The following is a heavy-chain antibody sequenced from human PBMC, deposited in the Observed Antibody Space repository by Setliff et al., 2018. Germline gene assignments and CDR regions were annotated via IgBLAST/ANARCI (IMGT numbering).Heavy chain of an antibody. Sequence: WASVKVSCKASGYTFTDYGVNWVRQAPGQGLEWMGRIIPVFGTAKYVQKFQGRVTVTKDASTSTAYLDLGSLTSDDTAAYYCLRDRPYSNSPENVFDIRGQGTAVTVSS. V-gene: IGHV1-18*01. CDR2: IIPVFGTA. J-gene: IGHJ3*02. D-gene: IGHD5-18*01. CDR1: GYTFTDYG. CDR3: LRDRPYSNSPENVFDI.